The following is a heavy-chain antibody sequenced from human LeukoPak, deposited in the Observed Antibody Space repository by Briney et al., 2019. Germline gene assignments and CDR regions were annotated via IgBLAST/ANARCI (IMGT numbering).Heavy chain of an antibody. CDR2: TYYRSKWYN. J-gene: IGHJ5*02. CDR1: GDIVSSNSAA. Sequence: SQTLLLTCAISGDIVSSNSAAWNWIRQSPSRGLEWLGRTYYRSKWYNDNAVSVKSRITLNPDTSKNQFSLQLNSVTPEDTAVYYCARRKSGPQNWFDPWGQGTLVTVSS. V-gene: IGHV6-1*01. D-gene: IGHD3-3*01. CDR3: ARRKSGPQNWFDP.